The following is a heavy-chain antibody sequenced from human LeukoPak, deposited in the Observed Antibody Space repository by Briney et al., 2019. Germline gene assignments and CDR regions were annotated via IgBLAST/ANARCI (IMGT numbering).Heavy chain of an antibody. CDR1: GESFSGYY. J-gene: IGHJ5*02. CDR2: IDHSGST. CDR3: ARSGYDSSGYPNNWFDP. D-gene: IGHD3-22*01. V-gene: IGHV4-34*01. Sequence: SETLSLTCAVYGESFSGYYWSWIRQAPGTGLEWIGEIDHSGSTNYNPSLESRVTISVDTSKNQFSLKLSSVTAADTAVYYCARSGYDSSGYPNNWFDPWGQGTLVTVSS.